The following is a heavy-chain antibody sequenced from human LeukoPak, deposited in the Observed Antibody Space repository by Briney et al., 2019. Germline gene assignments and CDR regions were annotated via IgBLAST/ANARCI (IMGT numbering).Heavy chain of an antibody. V-gene: IGHV3-23*01. Sequence: GGSLRLSCAASGFTFSSYAMSWVRQAPGKGLEWVSAISGSGGSTYYADYVKGRFTISRDNSKNTLYLQMNSLRAEDTAVYYCAKNVVQYYYYGMDVWGQGTTVTVSS. CDR3: AKNVVQYYYYGMDV. CDR1: GFTFSSYA. D-gene: IGHD1-1*01. CDR2: ISGSGGST. J-gene: IGHJ6*02.